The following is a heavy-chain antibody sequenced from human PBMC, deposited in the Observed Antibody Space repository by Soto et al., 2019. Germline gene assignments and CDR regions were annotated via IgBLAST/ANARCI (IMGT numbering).Heavy chain of an antibody. CDR3: AADLSPAYDSNNWFDP. Sequence: GGSLRLSCAASGFTFSHAWFHWVRQPPGKGLELVGRVKNNGGATDYAPSVKGRFTISRDDSKDMVYLQMSSLRTEDTAIYYCAADLSPAYDSNNWFDPWGQGTLVTVSS. V-gene: IGHV3-15*07. J-gene: IGHJ5*02. D-gene: IGHD2-21*01. CDR1: GFTFSHAW. CDR2: VKNNGGAT.